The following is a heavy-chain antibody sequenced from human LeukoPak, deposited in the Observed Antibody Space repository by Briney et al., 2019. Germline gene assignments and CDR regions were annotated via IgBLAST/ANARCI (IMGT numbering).Heavy chain of an antibody. CDR2: ITSNSSYI. J-gene: IGHJ4*02. CDR3: AGAVAGTDFDY. D-gene: IGHD6-19*01. V-gene: IGHV3-21*01. Sequence: GGSLRLSCAASGFTFSSYSMNWVRQAQGQGQEWVSSITSNSSYIYYAYSQNDGFTISRNNTKNSQYLQMNSLRAEDTAVYYWAGAVAGTDFDYCGRGTLVTVSS. CDR1: GFTFSSYS.